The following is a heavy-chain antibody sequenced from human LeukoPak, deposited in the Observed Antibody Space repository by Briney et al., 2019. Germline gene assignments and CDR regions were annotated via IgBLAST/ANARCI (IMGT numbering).Heavy chain of an antibody. J-gene: IGHJ6*02. CDR1: GFTYSSYG. V-gene: IGHV3-30*18. D-gene: IGHD5-12*01. CDR2: ISYDGSNK. Sequence: GGSLRLSCAASGFTYSSYGMHWVRQAPGKGLEWVAVISYDGSNKYYADSVEGRFTISRDNSKNTLYLQMNSLRAEDTAVYYCAKDLFYVDTVDGYGMDVWGQGTTVTVSS. CDR3: AKDLFYVDTVDGYGMDV.